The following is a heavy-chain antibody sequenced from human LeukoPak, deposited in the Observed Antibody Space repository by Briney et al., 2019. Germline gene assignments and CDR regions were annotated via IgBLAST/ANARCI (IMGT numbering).Heavy chain of an antibody. V-gene: IGHV1-69*13. Sequence: ASVKVSCKASGGTFSSYAISWVRQAPGQGLEGMGGIIPIFGTANYAQKFQGRVTITADESTSTAYMELSSLRSEDTAVYYCARPEWELLPLYYGMDVWGQGTTVTVSS. CDR1: GGTFSSYA. J-gene: IGHJ6*02. D-gene: IGHD1-26*01. CDR3: ARPEWELLPLYYGMDV. CDR2: IIPIFGTA.